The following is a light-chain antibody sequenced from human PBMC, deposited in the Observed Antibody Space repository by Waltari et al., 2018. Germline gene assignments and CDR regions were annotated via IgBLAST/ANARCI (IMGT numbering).Light chain of an antibody. CDR1: ESVGTT. J-gene: IGKJ1*01. V-gene: IGKV3-15*01. Sequence: EIVMTQSPATLSVSPGETATLSCRASESVGTTLAWYQQKPGLAPRRLIYGASTRATCAPARFTGSGSGTDFTLTISRLEPEDFAVYYCQQYGSSPPWTFGQGTKVEIK. CDR3: QQYGSSPPWT. CDR2: GAS.